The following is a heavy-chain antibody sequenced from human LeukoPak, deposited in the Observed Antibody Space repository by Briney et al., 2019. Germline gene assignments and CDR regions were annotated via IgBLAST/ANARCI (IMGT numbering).Heavy chain of an antibody. CDR1: GFTFSFYT. Sequence: GGSLRLSCAASGFTFSFYTMNWVRQAPGKGLEWVSSITTDSSYIYYADSVKGRFTISRDNAKNSLYLQMNSLRAEDTAVYYCARDSQDYGGFDPWGQGTLVTVSS. V-gene: IGHV3-21*01. J-gene: IGHJ5*02. CDR2: ITTDSSYI. D-gene: IGHD4-17*01. CDR3: ARDSQDYGGFDP.